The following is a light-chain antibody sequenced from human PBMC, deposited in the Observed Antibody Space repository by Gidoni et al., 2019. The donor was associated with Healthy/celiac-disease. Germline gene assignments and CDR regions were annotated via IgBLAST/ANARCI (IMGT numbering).Light chain of an antibody. Sequence: QSALTQPASVSGSPGQSITISCTGTSSDAGSYNLVSWYQQHPGKAPKLMMYEGSKRPSGVSNRFSGSKSGNTASLTISGLQAEDEADYYCCSYAGSNVVFGGGTKLTVL. CDR1: SSDAGSYNL. CDR2: EGS. CDR3: CSYAGSNVV. V-gene: IGLV2-23*01. J-gene: IGLJ2*01.